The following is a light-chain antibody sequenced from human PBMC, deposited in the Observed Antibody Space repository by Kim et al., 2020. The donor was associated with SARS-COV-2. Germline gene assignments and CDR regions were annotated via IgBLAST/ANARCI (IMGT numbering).Light chain of an antibody. CDR3: QQSYSTPMYT. CDR2: AAS. CDR1: QSISSY. Sequence: DIQMTQSPSSLSASVGDRVTITCRASQSISSYLNWYQQKPGKAPKLLIYAASSLQSGVPSRFSGSGSGTDFTLTISSLQPEDFATYYCQQSYSTPMYTFGRGTNLEI. V-gene: IGKV1-39*01. J-gene: IGKJ2*01.